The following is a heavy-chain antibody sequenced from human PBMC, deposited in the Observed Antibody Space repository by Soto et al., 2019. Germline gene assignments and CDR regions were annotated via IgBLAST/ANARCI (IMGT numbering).Heavy chain of an antibody. D-gene: IGHD6-19*01. CDR3: ARVKQWLVLFDY. CDR2: INHSGST. J-gene: IGHJ4*02. CDR1: GGSFSGYY. V-gene: IGHV4-34*01. Sequence: SETLSLTCAVYGGSFSGYYWSWIRQPLGKGLEWIGEINHSGSTNYNPSLKSRVTISVDTSKNQFSLKLSSVTAADTAVYYCARVKQWLVLFDYWGQGTLVTVSS.